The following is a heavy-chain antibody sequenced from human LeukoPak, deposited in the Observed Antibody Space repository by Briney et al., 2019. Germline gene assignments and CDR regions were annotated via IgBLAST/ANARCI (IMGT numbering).Heavy chain of an antibody. CDR3: ARDYYYGSGSYYHFDY. CDR1: GGSISSHY. V-gene: IGHV4-4*07. CDR2: IYTSGST. D-gene: IGHD3-10*01. Sequence: SETLSLTCTVSGGSISSHYWSWIRQPPGKGLEWIGRIYTSGSTNYNPSLKSRVTMSVDTSKNQFSLKLSPVTAADTAVYYCARDYYYGSGSYYHFDYWGQGTLVTVSS. J-gene: IGHJ4*02.